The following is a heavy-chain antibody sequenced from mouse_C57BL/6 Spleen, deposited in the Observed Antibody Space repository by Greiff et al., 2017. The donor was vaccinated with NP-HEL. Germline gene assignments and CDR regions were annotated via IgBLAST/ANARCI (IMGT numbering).Heavy chain of an antibody. Sequence: VQLKESGAELVRPGASVKLSCTASGFNIKDDYMHWVKQRPEQGLEWIGWIDPENGDTEYASKFQGKATITADTSSNTAYLQLSSLTSEDTAVYYCTTKGTSSRDYFDYWGQGTTLTVSS. V-gene: IGHV14-4*01. J-gene: IGHJ2*01. CDR1: GFNIKDDY. CDR2: IDPENGDT. D-gene: IGHD1-1*01. CDR3: TTKGTSSRDYFDY.